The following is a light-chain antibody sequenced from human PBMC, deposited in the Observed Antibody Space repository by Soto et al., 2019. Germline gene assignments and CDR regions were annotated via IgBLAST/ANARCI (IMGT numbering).Light chain of an antibody. Sequence: EIVLTQSPGTLSLSPGERATLSCRASQSVGSSYLAWYQQKPGQAPRLLIYGASSRATGIPDRFSGSGSGTDFTLTISRLEPEDFAVYYCQQYDRVLTFGGGTKVEIK. J-gene: IGKJ4*01. CDR3: QQYDRVLT. V-gene: IGKV3-20*01. CDR1: QSVGSSY. CDR2: GAS.